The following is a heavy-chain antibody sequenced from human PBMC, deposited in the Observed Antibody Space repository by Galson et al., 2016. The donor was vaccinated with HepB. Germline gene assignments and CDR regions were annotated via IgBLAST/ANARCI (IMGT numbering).Heavy chain of an antibody. Sequence: TLSLTCSVSGGSISSGGYYWSWIRQHPGKGLEWIGYIFYSGSTYYNPSLKSRVTISVDTSQNQFSLKLSSVTVADTAVYYCARVPNFMSSPFDLWGQGTVVTVSS. CDR1: GGSISSGGYY. CDR3: ARVPNFMSSPFDL. D-gene: IGHD6-13*01. J-gene: IGHJ4*02. CDR2: IFYSGST. V-gene: IGHV4-31*03.